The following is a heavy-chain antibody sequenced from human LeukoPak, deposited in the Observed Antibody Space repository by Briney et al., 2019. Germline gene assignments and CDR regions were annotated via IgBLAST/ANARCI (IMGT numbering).Heavy chain of an antibody. J-gene: IGHJ4*02. CDR2: MNPYSGQT. CDR1: GYTFTSYG. V-gene: IGHV1-8*01. CDR3: ARGGKRYFDWSHEADY. Sequence: ASVKVSCKASGYTFTSYGISWVRQATGQGFEWMGWMNPYSGQTGSAQKFQGRVTMTRNTSISTVYMELSSLRSEDTAMYYCARGGKRYFDWSHEADYWGQGTLVTVSS. D-gene: IGHD3-9*01.